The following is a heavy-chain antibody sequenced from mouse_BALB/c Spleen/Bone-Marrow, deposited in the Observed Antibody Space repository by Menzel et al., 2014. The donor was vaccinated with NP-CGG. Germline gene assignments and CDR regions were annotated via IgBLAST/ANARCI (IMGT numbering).Heavy chain of an antibody. CDR2: INYSGST. Sequence: EVQLQQSGPSLVKPSQTLSLTCSVTGDSITSGYWHWIRKFPGNKLEYMGYINYSGSTYDNPSLKSRISISRDTSKNQYSLQLNYVTAEDTATYYCARSWDYWGQGTTLTVSP. V-gene: IGHV3-8*02. CDR3: ARSWDY. J-gene: IGHJ2*01. CDR1: GDSITSGY.